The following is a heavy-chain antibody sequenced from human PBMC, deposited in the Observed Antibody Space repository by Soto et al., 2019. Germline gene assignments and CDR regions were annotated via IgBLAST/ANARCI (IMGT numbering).Heavy chain of an antibody. D-gene: IGHD6-19*01. J-gene: IGHJ4*02. Sequence: GGSLRLSCAASGFTFSSYAMHWVRQAPGKGLEWVAVISYDGSNKYYADSVKGRFTISRDNSKNTLYLQMNSLRAEDTAVYYCARGNYGSGWSTEHSISDYWGQGTLVTVSS. CDR3: ARGNYGSGWSTEHSISDY. CDR2: ISYDGSNK. V-gene: IGHV3-30-3*01. CDR1: GFTFSSYA.